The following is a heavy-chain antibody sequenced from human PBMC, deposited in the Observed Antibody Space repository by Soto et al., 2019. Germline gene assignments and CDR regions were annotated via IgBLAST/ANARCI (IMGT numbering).Heavy chain of an antibody. D-gene: IGHD5-12*01. V-gene: IGHV4-39*01. CDR1: GGSISSSSYY. J-gene: IGHJ3*02. Sequence: SETLSLTCTVSGGSISSSSYYWGWIRQPPGKGLEWIGGIYYSGSTYYNPSLKSRVTISVDTSKNQFSLKLSSVTAADTAVYYCARGRQVEMATILIWGQGTMVTVSS. CDR2: IYYSGST. CDR3: ARGRQVEMATILI.